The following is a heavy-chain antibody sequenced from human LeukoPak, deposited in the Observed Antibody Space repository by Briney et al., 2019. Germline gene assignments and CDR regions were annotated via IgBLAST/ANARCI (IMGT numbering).Heavy chain of an antibody. CDR3: SRDIVGVPEDY. D-gene: IGHD3-3*01. Sequence: PGRSLRLSCAASGFTLSNYVMHWVRQGPGKGLEWVAVISSDGSSRRYADSVKGRFTISRDSSRKTLYLQMDSLRPEDTAVYYCSRDIVGVPEDYWGQGTLVTVSS. J-gene: IGHJ4*02. CDR2: ISSDGSSR. CDR1: GFTLSNYV. V-gene: IGHV3-30-3*01.